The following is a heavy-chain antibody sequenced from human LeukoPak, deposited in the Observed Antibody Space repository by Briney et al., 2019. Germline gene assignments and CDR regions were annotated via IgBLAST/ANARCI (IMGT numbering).Heavy chain of an antibody. D-gene: IGHD5-18*01. CDR3: AREGIQLWIKAPFDP. CDR2: ISDDETYK. Sequence: GGSLRLSCAASGFTFNSYSMHWVRQAPGKGLEWVTAISDDETYKFYADSVKGRFTISRDNAKNSLYLQMNSLRAEDTAVYYCAREGIQLWIKAPFDPWGQGTLVTVSS. V-gene: IGHV3-30-3*01. CDR1: GFTFNSYS. J-gene: IGHJ5*02.